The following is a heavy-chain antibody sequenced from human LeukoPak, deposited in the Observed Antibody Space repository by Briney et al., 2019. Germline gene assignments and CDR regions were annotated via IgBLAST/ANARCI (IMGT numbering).Heavy chain of an antibody. CDR3: ARTNVATPGYG. J-gene: IGHJ4*02. CDR2: IKQDGSEE. D-gene: IGHD6-13*01. Sequence: PGGSLRLSCAASGFTFSNYWMSWVRQAPGKGLEWLANIKQDGSEEYYVDSVKGRFTISRDNDENSLFLQMNSLGAEDTAVYYCARTNVATPGYGWGQGTLVTVSS. CDR1: GFTFSNYW. V-gene: IGHV3-7*01.